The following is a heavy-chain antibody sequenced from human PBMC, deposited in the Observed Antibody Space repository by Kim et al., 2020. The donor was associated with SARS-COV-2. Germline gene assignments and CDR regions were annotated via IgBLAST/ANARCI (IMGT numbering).Heavy chain of an antibody. CDR1: GYTFTSYA. J-gene: IGHJ6*02. D-gene: IGHD6-13*01. CDR2: INAGNGNT. Sequence: ASVKVPCKASGYTFTSYAMHWVRQAPGQRLEWMGWINAGNGNTKYSQKFQGRVTITRDTSASTAYMELSSLRSEDTAVYYCARGRIAAAGDYYYYGMDVWGQGTTVTVSS. V-gene: IGHV1-3*01. CDR3: ARGRIAAAGDYYYYGMDV.